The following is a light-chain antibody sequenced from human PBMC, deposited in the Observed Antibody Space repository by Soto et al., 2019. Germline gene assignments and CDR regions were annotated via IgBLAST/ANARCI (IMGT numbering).Light chain of an antibody. CDR1: SSNIGAGYD. CDR2: ENN. V-gene: IGLV1-40*01. CDR3: QSYDNSLSASV. J-gene: IGLJ7*01. Sequence: QSVLTQPPLVSGAPGRRVTISCTGSSSNIGAGYDVHWYQQLPGTVPKLLIYENNNRPSGVPDRFSGSRSGASASLAITGLQPEDEADYYCQSYDNSLSASVFGGGTQLTVL.